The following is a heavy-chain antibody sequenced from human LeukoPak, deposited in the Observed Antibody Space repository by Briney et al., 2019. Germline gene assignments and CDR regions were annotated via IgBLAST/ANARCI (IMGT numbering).Heavy chain of an antibody. D-gene: IGHD6-19*01. CDR3: ARGTAVADLLADY. Sequence: ASVKVSCKTSGYTFTGYYMHWVRQAPGQGLEWMGWINPNSGGTNYAQKFEGRATMTRDTSISTAYMELSRLRSGDTALYYCARGTAVADLLADYWGQGTLVTVSS. J-gene: IGHJ4*02. CDR1: GYTFTGYY. V-gene: IGHV1-2*02. CDR2: INPNSGGT.